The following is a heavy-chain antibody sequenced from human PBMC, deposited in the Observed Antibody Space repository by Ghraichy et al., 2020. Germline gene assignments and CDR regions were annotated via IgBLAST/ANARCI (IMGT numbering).Heavy chain of an antibody. CDR1: GGSFSGYY. CDR2: INHSGST. J-gene: IGHJ4*02. CDR3: ASPPKYCSGGSCYEY. D-gene: IGHD2-15*01. V-gene: IGHV4-34*01. Sequence: SQTLSLTCAVYGGSFSGYYWSWIRQPPGKGLEWIGEINHSGSTNYNPSLKSRVTISVDTSKNQFSLKLSSVTAADTAVYYCASPPKYCSGGSCYEYWGQGTLVTVSS.